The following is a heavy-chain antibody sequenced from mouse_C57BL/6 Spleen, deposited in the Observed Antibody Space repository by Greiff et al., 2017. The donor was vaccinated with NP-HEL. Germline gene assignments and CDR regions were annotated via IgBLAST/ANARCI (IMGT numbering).Heavy chain of an antibody. V-gene: IGHV1-26*01. CDR1: GYTFTDYY. CDR2: INPNNGGT. CDR3: ATDDEAY. Sequence: VQLQQSGPELVKPGASVKISCKASGYTFTDYYMNWVKQSHGKSLEWIGDINPNNGGTSYNQKFKGKATLTVDKSSSTAYMELRSLTSEDSAVYYCATDDEAYWGQGTLVTVSA. J-gene: IGHJ3*01.